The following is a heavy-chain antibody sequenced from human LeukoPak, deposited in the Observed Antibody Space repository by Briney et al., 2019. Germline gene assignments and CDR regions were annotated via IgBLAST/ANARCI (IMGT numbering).Heavy chain of an antibody. V-gene: IGHV1-2*02. D-gene: IGHD6-6*01. CDR1: GYTFTGYY. Sequence: ASVKVSCKASGYTFTGYYMHWVRQAPGQGLEWMGWINPNSGGTNYAQKFQGRVTMTRDTSISTAYMELSRLRSDDTAVYYCARVAIESSSSSSIRFDYWGQGTLVTVSS. CDR2: INPNSGGT. CDR3: ARVAIESSSSSSIRFDY. J-gene: IGHJ4*02.